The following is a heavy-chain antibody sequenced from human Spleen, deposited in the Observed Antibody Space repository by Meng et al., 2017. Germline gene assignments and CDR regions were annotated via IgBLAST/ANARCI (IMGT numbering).Heavy chain of an antibody. CDR3: TSESGRYCSGGYCYTNDF. Sequence: GESLKISCAASGLSFSSNNMKWVRQAPGKGLEWVGFIRSRAYGGTTEYAASVKGRFTISRDDSKSIAYLQMNSLKTEDTAVYYCTSESGRYCSGGYCYTNDFWGQGTLITVSS. D-gene: IGHD2-15*01. V-gene: IGHV3-49*04. CDR1: GLSFSSNN. J-gene: IGHJ4*02. CDR2: IRSRAYGGTT.